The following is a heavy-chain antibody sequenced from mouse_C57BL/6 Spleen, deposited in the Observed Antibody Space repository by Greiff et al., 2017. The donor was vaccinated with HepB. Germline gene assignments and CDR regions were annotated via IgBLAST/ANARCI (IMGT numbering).Heavy chain of an antibody. CDR3: ARSAHYYGSSAHFDY. Sequence: VQLQQSGPELVKPGASVKISCKASGYSFTGYYMNWVKQSPEKSLEWIGEINPSTGGTTYNQKFKAKATLTVDKSSSTAYMQLKSLTSEDSAVYYCARSAHYYGSSAHFDYWGQGTTLTVSS. CDR2: INPSTGGT. D-gene: IGHD1-1*01. J-gene: IGHJ2*01. CDR1: GYSFTGYY. V-gene: IGHV1-42*01.